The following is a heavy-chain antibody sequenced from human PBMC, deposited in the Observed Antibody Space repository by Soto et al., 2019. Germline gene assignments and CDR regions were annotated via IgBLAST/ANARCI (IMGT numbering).Heavy chain of an antibody. D-gene: IGHD3-22*01. Sequence: EVQLVESGGGLVKPGGSLRLSCAASGLSFRNAWMSWVRQAPGRGLEWVGRIKTKTDAGTTDYAAPVKGRFSISRDASKKTLYLQMNSQKTEDTAVYYCLSHYYEFSSFVYWGQGTLVTVS. CDR1: GLSFRNAW. V-gene: IGHV3-15*01. CDR3: LSHYYEFSSFVY. J-gene: IGHJ4*02. CDR2: IKTKTDAGTT.